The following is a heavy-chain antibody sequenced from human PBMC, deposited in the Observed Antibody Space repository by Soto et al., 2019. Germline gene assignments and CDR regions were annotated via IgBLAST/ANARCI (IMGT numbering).Heavy chain of an antibody. J-gene: IGHJ5*02. D-gene: IGHD2-2*01. CDR2: IYYSGST. Sequence: SETLSLTVTVSGASITSSSWSWILQPPGKGLEWIGYIYYSGSTNYNPSLKSRVTISVDTSKNQFSLKLSSVTAADTAVYYCARPRDCSSTSCYGALDPWGQGTLVTVS. CDR3: ARPRDCSSTSCYGALDP. CDR1: GASITSSS. V-gene: IGHV4-59*08.